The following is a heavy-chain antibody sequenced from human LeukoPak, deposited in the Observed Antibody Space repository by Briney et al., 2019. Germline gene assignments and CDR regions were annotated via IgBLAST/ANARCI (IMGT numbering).Heavy chain of an antibody. Sequence: ASVKVSCKASGYTFTGYYMHWVRQAPGQGLEWMGIINPSGGSTSYAQKFQGRVTMTRDMSTSTVYMELSSLRSEDTAVYYCARSLITMVRGVTQYYFDYWGQGTLVTVSS. J-gene: IGHJ4*02. CDR2: INPSGGST. CDR1: GYTFTGYY. V-gene: IGHV1-46*01. CDR3: ARSLITMVRGVTQYYFDY. D-gene: IGHD3-10*01.